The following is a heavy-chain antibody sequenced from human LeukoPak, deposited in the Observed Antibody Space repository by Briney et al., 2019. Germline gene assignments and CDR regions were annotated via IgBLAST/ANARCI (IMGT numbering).Heavy chain of an antibody. CDR1: GGSFSGYY. Sequence: PSETLSLTCAVYGGSFSGYYWSWIRQPPGKGLEWIGEINHSGSTNYNPSLKSRVTISVDTSKNQFSLKLSSVTAADTAVYYCARGSRLPQQLVDYWGQGTLVTVSS. J-gene: IGHJ4*02. CDR3: ARGSRLPQQLVDY. V-gene: IGHV4-34*01. D-gene: IGHD6-13*01. CDR2: INHSGST.